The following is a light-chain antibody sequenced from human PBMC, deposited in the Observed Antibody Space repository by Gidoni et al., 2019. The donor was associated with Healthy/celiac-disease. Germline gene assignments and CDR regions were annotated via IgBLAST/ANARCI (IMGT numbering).Light chain of an antibody. J-gene: IGLJ2*01. Sequence: SAELTKDHDVSVALGQTVRITCQGDSLRSYYASWYQQKPGQAPVLVIYGKNNRPSGIPVRFSGSSSGNTASLTITGAQAEDEADYYCNSRDSSGNHVVFGGRTKLTVL. CDR2: GKN. CDR3: NSRDSSGNHVV. CDR1: SLRSYY. V-gene: IGLV3-19*01.